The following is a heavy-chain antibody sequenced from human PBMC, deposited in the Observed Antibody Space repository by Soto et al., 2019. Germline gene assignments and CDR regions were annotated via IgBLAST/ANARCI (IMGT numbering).Heavy chain of an antibody. CDR2: IYWDDDK. CDR1: GFSLSTSGVG. J-gene: IGHJ4*02. CDR3: AHRRNIELGPLRLFDY. V-gene: IGHV2-5*02. Sequence: QITLKESGTTLVKPTQNLTLTCTFSGFSLSTSGVGVGWIRQHPGDALEWLALIYWDDDKRYSPALKSRVTITQDTSKNQVVLTMTDMDPVDTATYFCAHRRNIELGPLRLFDYWGQGTQVTVSS. D-gene: IGHD2-15*01.